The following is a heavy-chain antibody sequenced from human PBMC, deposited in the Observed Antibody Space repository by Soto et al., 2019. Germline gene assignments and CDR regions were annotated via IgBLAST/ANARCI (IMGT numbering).Heavy chain of an antibody. Sequence: SETLSLTCIVSGESISSSSYYWGWIRQPTGKGLEWIGSIYYSGRTYYNPSFRSRVTISIDTSKNQFSLKLSSLTATDTAVYYCARQRTTVVTQAYFDHWGQGALVTVSS. CDR2: IYYSGRT. D-gene: IGHD2-21*02. J-gene: IGHJ4*02. V-gene: IGHV4-39*01. CDR3: ARQRTTVVTQAYFDH. CDR1: GESISSSSYY.